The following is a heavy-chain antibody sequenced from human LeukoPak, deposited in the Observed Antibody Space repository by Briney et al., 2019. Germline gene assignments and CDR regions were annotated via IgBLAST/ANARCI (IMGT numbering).Heavy chain of an antibody. J-gene: IGHJ4*02. Sequence: ASVKVSCKPSGYTFTSYYMHWVRQAPGQGLEGMGIIDPSGGTTSYAQKFQGRVTMTRDTSTSTVDMELSSLRSEDTAVYYCARDNTAAGPLDYWGQGTLVTVSS. CDR2: IDPSGGTT. D-gene: IGHD6-13*01. V-gene: IGHV1-46*01. CDR1: GYTFTSYY. CDR3: ARDNTAAGPLDY.